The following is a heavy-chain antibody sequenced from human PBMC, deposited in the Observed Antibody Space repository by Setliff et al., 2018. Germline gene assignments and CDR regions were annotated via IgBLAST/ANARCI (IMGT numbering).Heavy chain of an antibody. D-gene: IGHD6-19*01. Sequence: SETLSLTCTVSGGSISSYYWSWIRQPAGKGLECIGHIYIGGSANYNPSLKSRVTMSIDTSKNQFSLKLNSVTAADMAVYYCAREQWLDPPGYYYMDVWAKGTTVTVSS. CDR1: GGSISSYY. CDR2: IYIGGSA. V-gene: IGHV4-4*07. CDR3: AREQWLDPPGYYYMDV. J-gene: IGHJ6*03.